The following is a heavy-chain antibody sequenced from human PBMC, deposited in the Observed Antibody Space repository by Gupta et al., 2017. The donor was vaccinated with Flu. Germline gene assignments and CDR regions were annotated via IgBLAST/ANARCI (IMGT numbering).Heavy chain of an antibody. J-gene: IGHJ4*02. V-gene: IGHV3-33*01. Sequence: VRQATGKGLECVAMIWYDENTKYYADSMKGRFTSSSDNSMNTLYLQMNSLRAEDTAVDYCVTDPPSSGWACDYWGQGTRVTVSS. CDR3: VTDPPSSGWACDY. D-gene: IGHD6-19*01. CDR2: IWYDENTK.